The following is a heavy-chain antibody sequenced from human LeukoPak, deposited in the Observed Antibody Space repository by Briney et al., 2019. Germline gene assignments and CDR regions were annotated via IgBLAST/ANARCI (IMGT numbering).Heavy chain of an antibody. V-gene: IGHV4-59*01. CDR3: ARGRITIFGVVTPHFDY. J-gene: IGHJ4*02. D-gene: IGHD3-3*01. CDR1: GGPISSYY. CDR2: IHDSVNT. Sequence: SETLSLTCTVSGGPISSYYWTWIRQSPGTGLEWIGYIHDSVNTDYNPSLKSRVTISLDTSNKQFSLKLNSVAAADTAVYYCARGRITIFGVVTPHFDYWGQGTLVTVSS.